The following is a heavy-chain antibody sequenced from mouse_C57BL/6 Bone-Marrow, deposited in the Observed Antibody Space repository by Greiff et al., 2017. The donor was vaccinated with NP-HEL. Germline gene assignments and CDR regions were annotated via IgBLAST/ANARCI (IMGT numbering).Heavy chain of an antibody. D-gene: IGHD1-1*01. CDR2: IDPETGGT. V-gene: IGHV1-15*01. J-gene: IGHJ4*01. CDR1: GYTFTDYE. Sequence: QVQLQQSGAELVRPGASVTLSCKASGYTFTDYEMHWVKQTPVHGLEWIGAIDPETGGTAYNQKFKGKAILTADKSSSTAYMELSSLTNEDSAVYYCKGFLFYYGSSENAMDYWGQGTSVTVSS. CDR3: KGFLFYYGSSENAMDY.